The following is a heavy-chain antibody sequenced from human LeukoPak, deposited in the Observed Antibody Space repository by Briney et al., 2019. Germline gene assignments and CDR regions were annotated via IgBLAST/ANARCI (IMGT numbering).Heavy chain of an antibody. D-gene: IGHD2-2*01. CDR2: IGSSGAVI. J-gene: IGHJ4*02. V-gene: IGHV3-11*01. Sequence: GGSLRLSCAASGFTFSDYTMNWVRQAPGKGLEWVSYIGSSGAVIQYADSVKGRFTVSRDNAKNSLYLQMNSLRAEDTAVYYCARRDGDIVGVPAPDYWGQGTLVTVSS. CDR3: ARRDGDIVGVPAPDY. CDR1: GFTFSDYT.